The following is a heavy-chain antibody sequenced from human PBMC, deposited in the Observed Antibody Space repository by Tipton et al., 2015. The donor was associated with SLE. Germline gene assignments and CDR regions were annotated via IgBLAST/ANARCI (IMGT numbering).Heavy chain of an antibody. CDR1: GFTFSSYA. V-gene: IGHV3-30-3*01. Sequence: SLRLSCAASGFTFSSYAMHWVRQAPGKGLEWVAVISYDGSNKYYADSVKGRFTISRDNSKNTLYLQMNSLRAEDTAVYYCAKEERDSSGYSLSAFDIWGQGTMVTVSS. CDR2: ISYDGSNK. CDR3: AKEERDSSGYSLSAFDI. J-gene: IGHJ3*02. D-gene: IGHD3-22*01.